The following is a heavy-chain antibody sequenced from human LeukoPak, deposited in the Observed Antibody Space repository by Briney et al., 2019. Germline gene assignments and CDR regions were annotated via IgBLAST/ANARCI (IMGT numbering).Heavy chain of an antibody. J-gene: IGHJ4*02. Sequence: GGSLRLSCAASGFTFSSYDMRWVRQAPGKGLVWVSRINSDGSSTSYADSVKGRFTISRDNAKNTLYLQMNSLRAEDTAVYYCARRVGYCSGGSCYRSLDYWGQGTLVTVSS. CDR3: ARRVGYCSGGSCYRSLDY. CDR2: INSDGSST. V-gene: IGHV3-74*01. CDR1: GFTFSSYD. D-gene: IGHD2-15*01.